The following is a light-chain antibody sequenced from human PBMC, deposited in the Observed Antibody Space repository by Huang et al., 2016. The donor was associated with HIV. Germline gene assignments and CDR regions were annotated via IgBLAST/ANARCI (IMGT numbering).Light chain of an antibody. CDR1: QSVSSSY. Sequence: EIVLTQSTGTLSLSPGERATLSCRASQSVSSSYLAWYQQKPGQAPRLLIYGASSRATGIPDRFSGSWSGTDFTLTISRLEPEDFAVYYCQQYGSSPLYTFGQGTKLEIK. CDR3: QQYGSSPLYT. CDR2: GAS. V-gene: IGKV3-20*01. J-gene: IGKJ2*01.